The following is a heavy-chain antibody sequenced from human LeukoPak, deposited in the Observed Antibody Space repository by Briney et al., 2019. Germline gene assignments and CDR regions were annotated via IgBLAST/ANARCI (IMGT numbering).Heavy chain of an antibody. Sequence: GGSLRLSCAASGFTFSSYAMSWVRQAQGTGLEWVSAITGSGYNTYYTDSVKGRFTISRDNSKNTLYLQMNSLRAEDTAVYYCAKKMSTTNSREFDYWGQGTLVTVSS. CDR1: GFTFSSYA. V-gene: IGHV3-23*01. CDR3: AKKMSTTNSREFDY. J-gene: IGHJ4*02. CDR2: ITGSGYNT. D-gene: IGHD4-11*01.